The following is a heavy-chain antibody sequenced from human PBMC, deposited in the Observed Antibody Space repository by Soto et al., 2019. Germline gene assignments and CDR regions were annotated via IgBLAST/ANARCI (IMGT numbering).Heavy chain of an antibody. J-gene: IGHJ6*02. CDR2: IWYDGSNK. CDR3: AREDGDYGPYYYYGMDV. V-gene: IGHV3-33*01. D-gene: IGHD4-17*01. CDR1: GFTFSSYG. Sequence: LRLSCAASGFTFSSYGMHWVRQAPGKGLEWVAVIWYDGSNKYYADSVKGRFTISRDNSKNTLYLQMNSLRAEDTAVYYCAREDGDYGPYYYYGMDVWGQGTTVTVSS.